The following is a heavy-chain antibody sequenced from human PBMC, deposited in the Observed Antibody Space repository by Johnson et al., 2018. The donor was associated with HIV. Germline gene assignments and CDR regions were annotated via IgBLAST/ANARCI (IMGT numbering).Heavy chain of an antibody. J-gene: IGHJ3*02. CDR1: GFTFSSYA. CDR3: ARSLRRLQRVFDAFDI. CDR2: ISGSGDNT. D-gene: IGHD4-11*01. V-gene: IGHV3-23*04. Sequence: VQLVESGGGLVQPGGSLRVSCAASGFTFSSYAMSWVRQAPGKGLEWVSTISGSGDNTYYADSVKGRFTISRDNAKNSLYLQMNSLRAEDTAVYYCARSLRRLQRVFDAFDIWGQGTMVTVSS.